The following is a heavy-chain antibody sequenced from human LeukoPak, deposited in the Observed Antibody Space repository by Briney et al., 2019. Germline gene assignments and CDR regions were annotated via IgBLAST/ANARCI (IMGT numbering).Heavy chain of an antibody. J-gene: IGHJ6*02. Sequence: PGGSLRLSCAASGFALSSHWMTWVRQVPGRGPEWVANVNRDGSETYYLDCVKGRFTISKDNAKNSLYLQMNSLRAEDTALYHCARNNAMDVWGQGTTVIVSS. CDR2: VNRDGSET. D-gene: IGHD2-8*01. V-gene: IGHV3-7*03. CDR3: ARNNAMDV. CDR1: GFALSSHW.